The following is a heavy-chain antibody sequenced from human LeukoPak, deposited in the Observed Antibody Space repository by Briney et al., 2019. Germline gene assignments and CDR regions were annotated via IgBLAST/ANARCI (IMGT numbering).Heavy chain of an antibody. CDR1: GGSISSSSYY. V-gene: IGHV4-39*01. J-gene: IGHJ4*02. CDR3: ARLGGYFDWNFVY. CDR2: IYYSGST. Sequence: PSETLSLTCTVSGGSISSSSYYWGWIRQPPGKGLEWIGSIYYSGSTYYNPSLKSRVTISVDTSKNQFSLKLSSVTAADTAVYYCARLGGYFDWNFVYWGQGTLVTVSS. D-gene: IGHD3-9*01.